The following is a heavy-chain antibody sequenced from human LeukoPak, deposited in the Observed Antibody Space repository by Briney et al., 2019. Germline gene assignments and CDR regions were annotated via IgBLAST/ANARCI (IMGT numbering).Heavy chain of an antibody. CDR2: ISYSGST. CDR3: ASRSTYYYDSSGYYLQYFQH. D-gene: IGHD3-22*01. Sequence: SETLSLTCTVPGGSISSGDFYWSWIRQSPGKGLEWIGYISYSGSTYYNPSLKSRVTISVDTSKNQFSLKLSSVTAADTAVYYCASRSTYYYDSSGYYLQYFQHWGQGTLVTVSS. V-gene: IGHV4-30-4*01. J-gene: IGHJ1*01. CDR1: GGSISSGDFY.